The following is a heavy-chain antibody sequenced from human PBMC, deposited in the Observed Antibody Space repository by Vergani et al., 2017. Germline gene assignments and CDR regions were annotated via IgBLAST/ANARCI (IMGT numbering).Heavy chain of an antibody. J-gene: IGHJ4*02. Sequence: QVQLVESGGGVVQPGRSLRLSCAASGFTFSSYGMHWVRQAPGKGLEWVAVIWYDGSNKYYADSVKGRFTISRDNSKNTLYLQMNSLRAEDTAVYYCARVRYSSSWYHVWGQGTLVTVSS. CDR3: ARVRYSSSWYHV. CDR2: IWYDGSNK. D-gene: IGHD6-13*01. CDR1: GFTFSSYG. V-gene: IGHV3-33*01.